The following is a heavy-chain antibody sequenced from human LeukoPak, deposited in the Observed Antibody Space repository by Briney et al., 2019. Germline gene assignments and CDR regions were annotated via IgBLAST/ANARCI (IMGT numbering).Heavy chain of an antibody. J-gene: IGHJ4*02. CDR2: INPNSGGT. D-gene: IGHD3-16*02. V-gene: IGHV1-2*02. CDR3: ARLDRVITFGGVIATLDY. CDR1: GYTFTGYY. Sequence: ASVKVSCKASGYTFTGYYMHWVRQAPGQGLEWVGWINPNSGGTNYAQKFQGRVTMTRDTSISTAYMELSRLRSDDTAVYYCARLDRVITFGGVIATLDYWGQGTLVTVSS.